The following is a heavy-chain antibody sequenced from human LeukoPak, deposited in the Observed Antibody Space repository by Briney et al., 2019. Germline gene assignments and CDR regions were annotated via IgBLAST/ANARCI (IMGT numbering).Heavy chain of an antibody. CDR2: INPNSGGT. CDR1: GYTFTGYY. Sequence: ASVKVSCKVSGYTFTGYYMHWVRQAPGQGLEWMGWINPNSGGTNYAQKFQSRVTMTRDTSISTAYMELSRLRSDDTAVYYCATDDGGYYYYMDVWGKGTTVTVSS. CDR3: ATDDGGYYYYMDV. J-gene: IGHJ6*03. D-gene: IGHD3-10*01. V-gene: IGHV1-2*02.